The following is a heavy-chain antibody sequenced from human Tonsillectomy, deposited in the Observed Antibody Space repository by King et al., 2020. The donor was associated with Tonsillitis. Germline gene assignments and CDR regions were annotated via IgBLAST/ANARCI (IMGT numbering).Heavy chain of an antibody. D-gene: IGHD2-8*01. CDR3: ARRGYCTNGVCYPYDY. J-gene: IGHJ4*02. V-gene: IGHV5-51*03. CDR1: GYIFTSYW. Sequence: QLVQSGAEVKKPGESLKISCKGSGYIFTSYWIGWVRQMPGKGLEWMGIIYPGDSDTRYSPSFQGQVTISADKSISTAYLQWSSLKASDTAMYYCARRGYCTNGVCYPYDYWGQGTLVTVSS. CDR2: IYPGDSDT.